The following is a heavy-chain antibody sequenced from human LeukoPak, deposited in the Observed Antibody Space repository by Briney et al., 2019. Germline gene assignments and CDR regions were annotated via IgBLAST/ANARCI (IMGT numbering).Heavy chain of an antibody. Sequence: SLRLSCAASGFTFSNYAIHWVRQPPGKGLEWIGEIYHSGSTNYNPSLKGRVTISVDKSKNQFSLKLSSVTAADTAVYYCAREEGLSTVISAFDIWGQGTMVTVSS. V-gene: IGHV4-4*02. J-gene: IGHJ3*02. CDR2: IYHSGST. CDR1: GFTFSNYA. CDR3: AREEGLSTVISAFDI. D-gene: IGHD4-11*01.